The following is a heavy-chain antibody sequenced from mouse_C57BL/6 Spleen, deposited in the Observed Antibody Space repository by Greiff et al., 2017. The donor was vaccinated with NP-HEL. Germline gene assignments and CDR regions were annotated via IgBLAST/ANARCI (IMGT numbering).Heavy chain of an antibody. Sequence: QVQLQQSGPGLVQPSQSLSIPCTVSGFSLTSYGVHWVRQPPGKGLEWLGVIWSGGSTDYNAAFISRLSISKDNSKSQVFFKMNSLQADDTAIYYCAKGGFYYYGLPGNYYAMDYWGQGTSVTVSS. D-gene: IGHD1-1*01. CDR3: AKGGFYYYGLPGNYYAMDY. V-gene: IGHV2-4*01. CDR1: GFSLTSYG. J-gene: IGHJ4*01. CDR2: IWSGGST.